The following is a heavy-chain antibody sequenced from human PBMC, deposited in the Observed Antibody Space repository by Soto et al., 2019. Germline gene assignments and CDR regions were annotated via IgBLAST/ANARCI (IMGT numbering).Heavy chain of an antibody. CDR2: INPSGGST. CDR1: GYTFTSYY. J-gene: IGHJ6*02. CDR3: ARSCGIFGVVITSQYYYYGMDV. Sequence: ASVKVSCKASGYTFTSYYMHWVRQAPGQGLEWMGIINPSGGSTSYAQKFQGRVTMTRDTSTSTVYMELSSLRSEDTAVYYCARSCGIFGVVITSQYYYYGMDVWGQGTTVTVSS. D-gene: IGHD3-3*01. V-gene: IGHV1-46*01.